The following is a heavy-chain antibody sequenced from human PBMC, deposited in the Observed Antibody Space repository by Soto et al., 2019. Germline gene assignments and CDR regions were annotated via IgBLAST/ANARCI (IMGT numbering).Heavy chain of an antibody. Sequence: QVQLVESGGGVVQPGRSLRLSCAASGFTFSSYGMHWVRQAPGKGLEWVAIISYDGSNKYYAESVKSRFTISRDKSKNTLYLQMNSLRAADTAVYYCAKDRLANPPYYYYYYGLDVWGQGTTVTVSS. V-gene: IGHV3-30*18. CDR2: ISYDGSNK. J-gene: IGHJ6*02. CDR1: GFTFSSYG. CDR3: AKDRLANPPYYYYYYGLDV. D-gene: IGHD6-25*01.